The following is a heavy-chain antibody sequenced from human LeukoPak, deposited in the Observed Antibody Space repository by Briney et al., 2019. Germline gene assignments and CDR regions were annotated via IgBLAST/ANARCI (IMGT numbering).Heavy chain of an antibody. CDR3: AGYSSGWYVALY. Sequence: SETLSLTCTVSGDSVSSSSYYWGWIRQPPGKGLEWIGSIYYTGSVYYNPPLKSRVTISVDTSKNQFSLKLSSVTAADTAVHYCAGYSSGWYVALYWGQGTLVTVSS. CDR1: GDSVSSSSYY. D-gene: IGHD6-19*01. V-gene: IGHV4-39*01. J-gene: IGHJ4*02. CDR2: IYYTGSV.